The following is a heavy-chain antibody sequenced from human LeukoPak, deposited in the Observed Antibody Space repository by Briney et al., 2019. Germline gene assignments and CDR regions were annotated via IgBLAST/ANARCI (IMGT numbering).Heavy chain of an antibody. D-gene: IGHD2-2*01. Sequence: ASVKVSCKASGYTFTGYYMHWVRQAPGQGLEWMGWINPNSGGTNYAQKFQGRVTMTRDTSISTAYMELSRLRSDDTAVYYCARALGYCSSTSCYLPTNFDYWGQGTLVTVSS. CDR3: ARALGYCSSTSCYLPTNFDY. J-gene: IGHJ4*02. CDR1: GYTFTGYY. V-gene: IGHV1-2*02. CDR2: INPNSGGT.